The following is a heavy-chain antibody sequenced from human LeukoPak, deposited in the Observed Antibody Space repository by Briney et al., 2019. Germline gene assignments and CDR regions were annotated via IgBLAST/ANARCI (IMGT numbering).Heavy chain of an antibody. CDR1: GGTFSSYA. J-gene: IGHJ3*02. D-gene: IGHD6-19*01. CDR2: IIPIFGTA. CDR3: ARIYSSGWYDQHDAFDI. Sequence: SVKVSCKASGGTFSSYAISWVRQAPGQGLEWMGGIIPIFGTANYAQKFQGRITVTTDESTSTAYMELSSLRSEDTAVYYCARIYSSGWYDQHDAFDIWGQGTVVTVSS. V-gene: IGHV1-69*05.